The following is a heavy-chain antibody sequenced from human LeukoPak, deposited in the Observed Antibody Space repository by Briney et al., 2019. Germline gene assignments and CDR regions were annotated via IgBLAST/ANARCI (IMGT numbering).Heavy chain of an antibody. CDR3: ARDGMATSLYYYYYMDV. V-gene: IGHV3-48*04. J-gene: IGHJ6*03. CDR2: ISSSGNTI. D-gene: IGHD5-12*01. CDR1: GFTFSSYN. Sequence: GGSLRLSCAASGFTFSSYNMNWVRQAPGKGLEWVSYISSSGNTIYYAASVKGRFTISRDNAKNSLYLQMNSLRAEDTALYYCARDGMATSLYYYYYMDVWGKGTTVTVSS.